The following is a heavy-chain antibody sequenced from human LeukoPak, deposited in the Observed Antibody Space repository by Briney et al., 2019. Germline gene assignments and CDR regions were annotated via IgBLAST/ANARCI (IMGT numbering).Heavy chain of an antibody. Sequence: GGSLRLSCAASGFTFSSYSMNWVRQAPGKGLEWVSSISSSSSYIYYADSVKGRFTISRDNAKNSLYLQMNSLRAEDTAVYYCARGTVDFWSGPSDYWGQGTLVTVSS. D-gene: IGHD3-3*01. V-gene: IGHV3-21*01. J-gene: IGHJ4*02. CDR2: ISSSSSYI. CDR1: GFTFSSYS. CDR3: ARGTVDFWSGPSDY.